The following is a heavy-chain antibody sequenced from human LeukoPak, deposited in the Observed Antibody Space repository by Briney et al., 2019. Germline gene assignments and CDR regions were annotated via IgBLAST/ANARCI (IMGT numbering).Heavy chain of an antibody. J-gene: IGHJ4*02. CDR3: ARDFCSAGSCYPDN. CDR1: GGSISNYY. V-gene: IGHV4-59*01. D-gene: IGHD2-15*01. Sequence: SETLSLTCTVTGGSISNYYWSWLRQPPGKGLEWIGYLHYSGSTKYNASLKSRVTISLDTSKNQFSLKLSSVTAADTAVYYCARDFCSAGSCYPDNWGQGTLVTVSS. CDR2: LHYSGST.